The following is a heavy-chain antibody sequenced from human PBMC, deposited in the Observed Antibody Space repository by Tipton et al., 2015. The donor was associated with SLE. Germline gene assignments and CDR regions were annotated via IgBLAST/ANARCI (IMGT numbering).Heavy chain of an antibody. CDR1: GDFISDSSFH. V-gene: IGHV4-39*07. CDR3: ARHPTSYCSGGSCYSPWFDT. D-gene: IGHD2-15*01. Sequence: TLSLTCSVSGDFISDSSFHWGWIRQPPGKGLEWIGSISSSGRDYYNPSLRSRVTISGDTSKNQFSLNLSSVTAADTAMYYCARHPTSYCSGGSCYSPWFDTWGQGTLVTVSS. J-gene: IGHJ5*02. CDR2: ISSSGRD.